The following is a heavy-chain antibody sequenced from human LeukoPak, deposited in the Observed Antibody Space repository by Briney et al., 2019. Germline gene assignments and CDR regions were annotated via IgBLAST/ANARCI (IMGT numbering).Heavy chain of an antibody. D-gene: IGHD6-19*01. CDR3: ASHQPGIAVAHPGELDY. CDR2: IYYSGST. J-gene: IGHJ4*02. Sequence: SETLSLTCTVSGGSISSSRYYWGWIRQPPGKGLEWIGSIYYSGSTYYNPSLKSRVTISVDTSKNQFSLKLSSVTAADTAVYYCASHQPGIAVAHPGELDYWGQGTLVTASS. V-gene: IGHV4-39*01. CDR1: GGSISSSRYY.